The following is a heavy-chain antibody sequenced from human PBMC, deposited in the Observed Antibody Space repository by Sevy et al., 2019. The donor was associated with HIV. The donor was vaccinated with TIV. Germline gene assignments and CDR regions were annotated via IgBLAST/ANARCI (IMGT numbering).Heavy chain of an antibody. CDR1: GGSISSYY. J-gene: IGHJ5*02. CDR2: IYTSGST. CDR3: AGDCGYSSSWYTPTGMLVWWFDP. Sequence: SETLSLTCTVSGGSISSYYWSWIRQPAGKGLEWIGRIYTSGSTNYNLSLKSRVTMSVDTSKNQFSLKLSSVTAADTAVYYCAGDCGYSSSWYTPTGMLVWWFDPWGQGTLVTVSS. D-gene: IGHD6-13*01. V-gene: IGHV4-4*07.